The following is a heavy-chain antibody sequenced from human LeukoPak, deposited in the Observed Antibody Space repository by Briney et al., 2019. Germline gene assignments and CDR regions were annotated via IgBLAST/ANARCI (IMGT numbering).Heavy chain of an antibody. V-gene: IGHV4-59*01. CDR1: GGSISSYY. Sequence: SETLSLTCTVSGGSISSYYWSWIRQPPGKGLEWIGYIYYSGSTNYNPSLKSRVTISVDTSKNQFSLKLSSVTAADTAVYYCARSSGWYPFFDYWGQGTLVTVSS. CDR3: ARSSGWYPFFDY. D-gene: IGHD6-19*01. J-gene: IGHJ4*02. CDR2: IYYSGST.